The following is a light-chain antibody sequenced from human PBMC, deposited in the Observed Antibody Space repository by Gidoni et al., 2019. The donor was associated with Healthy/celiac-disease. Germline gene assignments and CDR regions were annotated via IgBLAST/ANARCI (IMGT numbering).Light chain of an antibody. CDR1: QNISNY. Sequence: DIQMNQPPSFLSASVGDIITITCQASQNISNYYNWYQQKPGKATQLLIYDSSYLDTVVPSSCSRRGAGTDFTFTISILQPEDITTYYCQHYDNLQLTFGGGTKVEIK. V-gene: IGKV1-33*01. CDR3: QHYDNLQLT. J-gene: IGKJ4*01. CDR2: DSS.